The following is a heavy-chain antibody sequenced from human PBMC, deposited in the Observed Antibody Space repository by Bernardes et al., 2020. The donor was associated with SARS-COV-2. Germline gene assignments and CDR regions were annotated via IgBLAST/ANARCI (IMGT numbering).Heavy chain of an antibody. V-gene: IGHV4-34*01. Sequence: SEPLSLTCAVYGGSFSGYYWSWLRQPPGKGLEWIGEINHSGSTNYNPSLKSRVTISVDTSTSTAYMELRSLRSDDTAVYYCARGLGYCSDGLCPSGFINDYWGRGTQITVSS. D-gene: IGHD2-8*01. CDR3: ARGLGYCSDGLCPSGFINDY. CDR2: INHSGST. CDR1: GGSFSGYY. J-gene: IGHJ4*02.